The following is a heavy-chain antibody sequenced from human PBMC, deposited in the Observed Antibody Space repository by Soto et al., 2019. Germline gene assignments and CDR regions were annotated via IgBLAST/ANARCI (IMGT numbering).Heavy chain of an antibody. CDR1: GFSFRGYG. CDR3: ARDGVGITTFFGYFDY. CDR2: TRHDGSNT. Sequence: QVQLVQSGGGVVQPGRSLRLSCEASGFSFRGYGMHWVRQAPGKGLEWVAITRHDGSNTYYADSVRGRFTISRDNSKNTLYLQMNSLRVEDTALYYCARDGVGITTFFGYFDYWGQGTLITVSS. V-gene: IGHV3-33*01. D-gene: IGHD1-26*01. J-gene: IGHJ4*02.